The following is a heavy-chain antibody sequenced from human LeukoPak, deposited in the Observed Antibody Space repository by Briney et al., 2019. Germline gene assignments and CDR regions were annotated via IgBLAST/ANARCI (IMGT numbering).Heavy chain of an antibody. CDR3: TRDRGYDYFFDY. V-gene: IGHV1-2*06. D-gene: IGHD5-12*01. Sequence: ASVKVSCKASGYTFTGYYTHWVRQAPGQGLEWMGRINPNSGGTNYAQKFQGRVTMTRDTSISTAYMELSRLRSDDTAVYYCTRDRGYDYFFDYWGQGTLVTVSS. CDR2: INPNSGGT. J-gene: IGHJ4*02. CDR1: GYTFTGYY.